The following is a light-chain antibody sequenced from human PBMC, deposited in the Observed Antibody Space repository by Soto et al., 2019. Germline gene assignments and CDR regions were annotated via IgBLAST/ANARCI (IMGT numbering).Light chain of an antibody. Sequence: EIVLTQSPATLSLSPGERATLSCRASQSVSSYLAWYQQKPCQAPRLLIYDASNRATGIPARFSGSGSGTDFTLTISSLEPEDSAVYYCQQRSNWPPTFGQGTKLEIK. J-gene: IGKJ2*01. CDR3: QQRSNWPPT. CDR2: DAS. CDR1: QSVSSY. V-gene: IGKV3-11*01.